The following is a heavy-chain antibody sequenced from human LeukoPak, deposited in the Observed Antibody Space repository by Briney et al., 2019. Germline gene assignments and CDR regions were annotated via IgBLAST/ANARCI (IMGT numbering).Heavy chain of an antibody. V-gene: IGHV4-4*07. J-gene: IGHJ5*02. CDR2: IYSSGSA. CDR3: ARDVRYASGWSTPES. D-gene: IGHD6-19*01. CDR1: GGSIINHY. Sequence: SETLSLTCTVSGGSIINHYWSWIRQPAGKGVEWIGRIYSSGSANYSPSLKSRVSMSIDTSNNHFSLNLTSVTAADTALYFCARDVRYASGWSTPESWGQGTLVTVSS.